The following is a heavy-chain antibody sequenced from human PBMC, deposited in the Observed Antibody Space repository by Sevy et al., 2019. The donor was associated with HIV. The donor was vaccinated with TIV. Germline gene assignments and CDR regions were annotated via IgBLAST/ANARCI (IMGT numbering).Heavy chain of an antibody. Sequence: GGSLRLSCAASGFTFSSYSMNWVRQAPGKGLEWVLSISSSSSYIYYADSVKGRFTISRDNAMNSLYLQMNSLRAEDTAVYYCARDGGGAIAFDIWGQGTMVTVSS. CDR1: GFTFSSYS. CDR2: ISSSSSYI. J-gene: IGHJ3*02. D-gene: IGHD4-17*01. V-gene: IGHV3-21*01. CDR3: ARDGGGAIAFDI.